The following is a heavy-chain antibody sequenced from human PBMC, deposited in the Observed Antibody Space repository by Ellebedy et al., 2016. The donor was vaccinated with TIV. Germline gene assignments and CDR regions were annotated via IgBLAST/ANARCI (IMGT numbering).Heavy chain of an antibody. V-gene: IGHV1-18*01. CDR2: ITAYNGNT. CDR1: GYTFSEYG. CDR3: ARDVEVLSGAYFQH. J-gene: IGHJ1*01. D-gene: IGHD7-27*01. Sequence: ASVKVSXXTSGYTFSEYGINWVRQAPGQGLEWMGWITAYNGNTVYNQRFQGRVTMTTDTSTSTAYLEMRSLKSDDTAMYYCARDVEVLSGAYFQHWGQGTLLTVSS.